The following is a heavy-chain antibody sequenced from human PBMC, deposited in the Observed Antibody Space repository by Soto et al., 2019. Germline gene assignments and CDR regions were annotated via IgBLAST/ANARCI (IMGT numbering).Heavy chain of an antibody. D-gene: IGHD2-15*01. Sequence: PGGSLRLSCAASGFTFSDYYMSWIRQTPGKGLEWVSYISSSSSYTNYADSVKGRFTISRDNAKNSLYLQMNSLRAEDTAVYYCARDSRMVVAATYYYYGMDVWGQGTTVTVSS. J-gene: IGHJ6*02. CDR1: GFTFSDYY. CDR2: ISSSSSYT. V-gene: IGHV3-11*06. CDR3: ARDSRMVVAATYYYYGMDV.